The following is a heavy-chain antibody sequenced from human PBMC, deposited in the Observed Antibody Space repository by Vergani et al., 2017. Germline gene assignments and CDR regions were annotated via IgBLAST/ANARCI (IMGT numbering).Heavy chain of an antibody. D-gene: IGHD2-15*01. Sequence: QVQLPESGPGLVKPSETLSLTCTVSGGSISSHYWSWIRQPPGKGLEWIGYIYYSGSTNYNPSLKSRVTISVDTSKNQFSLKLSSVTAADTAVYYCARLLGDAAAFDIWGQGTMVTVSS. CDR1: GGSISSHY. CDR2: IYYSGST. V-gene: IGHV4-59*08. J-gene: IGHJ3*02. CDR3: ARLLGDAAAFDI.